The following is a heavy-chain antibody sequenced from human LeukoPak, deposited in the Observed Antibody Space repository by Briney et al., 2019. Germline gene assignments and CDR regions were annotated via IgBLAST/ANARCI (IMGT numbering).Heavy chain of an antibody. CDR3: ARDELTYGDLDY. J-gene: IGHJ4*02. CDR2: INPNSGGT. CDR1: GYTFTGYY. Sequence: RASVKVSCKASGYTFTGYYMHWVRQAPGQGLEWMGRINPNSGGTNYAQKFQGRVTMTRDTSISTAYMELSRLRSDDTAGYYCARDELTYGDLDYWGQGTLVTVSS. D-gene: IGHD4-17*01. V-gene: IGHV1-2*06.